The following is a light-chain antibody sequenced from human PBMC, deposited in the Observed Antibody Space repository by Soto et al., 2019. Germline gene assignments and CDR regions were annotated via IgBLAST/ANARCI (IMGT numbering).Light chain of an antibody. CDR3: QQYNNLPYT. CDR1: QSISSD. J-gene: IGKJ2*01. V-gene: IGKV3-15*01. CDR2: GAS. Sequence: ETLTAQSPATLSVSPGERATLSCRASQSISSDLAWYQQKPGQAPRLLIYGASTRATGIPARFTGSGSGTEFTLTISSLQSEDFAVYYCQQYNNLPYTFGQGTRLEIK.